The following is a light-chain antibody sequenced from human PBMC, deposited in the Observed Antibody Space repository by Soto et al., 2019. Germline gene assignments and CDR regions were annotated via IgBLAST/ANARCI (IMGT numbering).Light chain of an antibody. J-gene: IGKJ2*01. CDR3: QQYYSTPPYT. Sequence: IVMTQSPDSLAVPLGERATINCKSSQSVLYSSNNKNYLAWYRQKPGQPPKLLIYWASIRESGVPDRISGSGSGTDFTLTISSLQAEDVAIYYCQQYYSTPPYTFGQGTKLEIK. CDR2: WAS. CDR1: QSVLYSSNNKNY. V-gene: IGKV4-1*01.